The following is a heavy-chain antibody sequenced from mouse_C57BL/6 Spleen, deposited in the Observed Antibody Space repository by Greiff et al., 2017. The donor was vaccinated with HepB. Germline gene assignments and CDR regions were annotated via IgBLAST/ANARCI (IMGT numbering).Heavy chain of an antibody. V-gene: IGHV5-9*01. CDR2: ISGGGGNT. Sequence: EVQGVESGGGLVKPGGSLKLSCAASGFTFSSYTMSWVRQTPEKRLEWVATISGGGGNTYYPDSVKGRFTISRDNAKNTLYLQMSSLRSEDTALYYCARQEGGYFDVWGTGTTVTVSS. CDR3: ARQEGGYFDV. J-gene: IGHJ1*03. CDR1: GFTFSSYT.